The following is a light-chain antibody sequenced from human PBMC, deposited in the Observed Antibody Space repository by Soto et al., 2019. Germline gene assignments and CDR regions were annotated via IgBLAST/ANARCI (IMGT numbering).Light chain of an antibody. Sequence: DIVLTQSPGTLSLSPGERATLSCRASQSLSNYLAWYQQKPGQAPRLLIYGVSSRATDIPDRFSGSGSGTDFTLTISRLEPEDFAVYYCQQYSIFALSFGGGTKVEIK. CDR1: QSLSNY. J-gene: IGKJ4*01. CDR3: QQYSIFALS. V-gene: IGKV3-20*01. CDR2: GVS.